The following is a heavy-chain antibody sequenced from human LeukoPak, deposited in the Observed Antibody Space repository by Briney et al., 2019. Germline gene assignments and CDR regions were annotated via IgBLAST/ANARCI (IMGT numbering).Heavy chain of an antibody. J-gene: IGHJ4*02. Sequence: ASVKVSCKAPGYTFTGYYMHWVRQAPGQGLEWMGWINPNSGGTNYAQKFQGRVTMTRDTSISTAYMELSRLRSDDTAVYYCARKSRATSYFDYWGQGTLVTVSS. CDR3: ARKSRATSYFDY. V-gene: IGHV1-2*02. CDR2: INPNSGGT. D-gene: IGHD6-13*01. CDR1: GYTFTGYY.